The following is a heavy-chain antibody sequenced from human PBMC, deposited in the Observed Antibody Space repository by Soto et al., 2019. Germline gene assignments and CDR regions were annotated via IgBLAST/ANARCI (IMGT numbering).Heavy chain of an antibody. D-gene: IGHD3-10*01. CDR1: GFTFSSYA. CDR3: AKAPTNYGSGSYYYY. V-gene: IGHV3-23*01. J-gene: IGHJ4*02. CDR2: ISGSGGST. Sequence: EVQLLESGGGLVQPGGSLRLSCAASGFTFSSYAMSWVRQAPGKGLEWVSAISGSGGSTYYADSVKGRFTISRDNSKNSLYLQMNSLRAEDTAVYYCAKAPTNYGSGSYYYYWGQGTLVTVSS.